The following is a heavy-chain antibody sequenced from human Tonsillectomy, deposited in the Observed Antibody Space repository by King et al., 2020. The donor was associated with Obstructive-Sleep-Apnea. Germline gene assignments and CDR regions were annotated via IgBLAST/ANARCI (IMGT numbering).Heavy chain of an antibody. CDR3: AREGAYYGSGSYSGDYYGMDV. CDR2: IYYSGST. Sequence: QLQESGPGLVKPSETLSLTCTVSGGSISSSSYYWGWIRQPPGKGLEWIGSIYYSGSTYYNPSLKSRVTISVDTSKNQFSLKLSSVTAADTAVYYCAREGAYYGSGSYSGDYYGMDVWGQGTTVTVSS. CDR1: GGSISSSSYY. J-gene: IGHJ6*02. V-gene: IGHV4-39*07. D-gene: IGHD3-10*01.